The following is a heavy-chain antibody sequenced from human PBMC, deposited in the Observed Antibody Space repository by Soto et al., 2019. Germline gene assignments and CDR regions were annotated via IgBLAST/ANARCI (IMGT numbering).Heavy chain of an antibody. J-gene: IGHJ4*02. CDR2: INPSTGST. V-gene: IGHV1-46*01. D-gene: IGHD4-17*01. CDR3: ARCRFTTLTTSWDFDH. CDR1: GYTFTNYY. Sequence: GASVKVSCKASGYTFTNYYIHWGRPAPGQGLEWKGIINPSTGSTTYAQKFQGRVTLTRDTSTSTVYMHLSSLRAEDTAVYYCARCRFTTLTTSWDFDHWGQAAPVTVS.